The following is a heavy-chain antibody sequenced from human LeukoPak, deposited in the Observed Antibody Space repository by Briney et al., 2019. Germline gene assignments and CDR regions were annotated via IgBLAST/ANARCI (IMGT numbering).Heavy chain of an antibody. D-gene: IGHD6-19*01. V-gene: IGHV3-30*02. Sequence: PGGSLRLSCAASGFTFSSYGMHWVRQAPGKGLEWVAFIRYDGSNKYYADSVKGRFTISRDNSKNTLYLQMNSLRAEDTAVYYCARVDSSGWYGNRYMDVWGKGTTVTISS. J-gene: IGHJ6*03. CDR3: ARVDSSGWYGNRYMDV. CDR1: GFTFSSYG. CDR2: IRYDGSNK.